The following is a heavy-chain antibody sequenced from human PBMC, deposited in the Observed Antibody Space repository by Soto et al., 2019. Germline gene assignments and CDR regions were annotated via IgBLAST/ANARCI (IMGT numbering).Heavy chain of an antibody. CDR1: GFTFSSYG. CDR2: IWYDGSNK. Sequence: QVQLVESGGGVVQPGRSLRLSCAASGFTFSSYGMHWVRQAPGKGLEWVAIIWYDGSNKYYADSVKGRFTISRDNSKNTLYLQVNSLRAEDTAVYYCATSRAEVYFDYWGQGTLVTVSS. CDR3: ATSRAEVYFDY. J-gene: IGHJ4*02. V-gene: IGHV3-33*01.